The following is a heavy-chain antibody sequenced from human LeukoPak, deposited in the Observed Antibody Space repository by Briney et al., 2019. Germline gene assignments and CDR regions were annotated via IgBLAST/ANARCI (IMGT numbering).Heavy chain of an antibody. V-gene: IGHV1-46*01. Sequence: ASVKVSCKASGYTFTSYYMHWVRQAPGQGREWMGMINPSGGSTSYAQNFQGRVTMTRDTSTSTVYMELSSLRSEDTAVYYCARDGDIVATIPYFDYWGQGTLVTVSS. CDR3: ARDGDIVATIPYFDY. CDR1: GYTFTSYY. D-gene: IGHD5-12*01. J-gene: IGHJ4*02. CDR2: INPSGGST.